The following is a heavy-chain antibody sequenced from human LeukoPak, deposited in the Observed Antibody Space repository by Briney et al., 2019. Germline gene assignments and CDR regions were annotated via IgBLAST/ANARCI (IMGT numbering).Heavy chain of an antibody. D-gene: IGHD2-21*02. Sequence: PGGSLRLSCETSGFSFSTYWMSWVRQAPGKGLEWVANIRQDGSEKYYADSVKGRFTISRDNAQSSLYLQMNSLRAEDTAVYYCVRASHIVVVTGIPQGYYYYMDVWGKGTTVTVSS. CDR2: IRQDGSEK. CDR1: GFSFSTYW. J-gene: IGHJ6*03. V-gene: IGHV3-7*01. CDR3: VRASHIVVVTGIPQGYYYYMDV.